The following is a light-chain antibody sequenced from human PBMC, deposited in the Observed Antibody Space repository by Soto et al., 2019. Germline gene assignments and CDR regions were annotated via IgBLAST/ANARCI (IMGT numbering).Light chain of an antibody. V-gene: IGKV3-15*01. CDR2: GAS. CDR1: QSVSSN. J-gene: IGKJ1*01. CDR3: QQYNNWPAT. Sequence: EIVMTQSPATLSVSPVGRATLSGRASQSVSSNLAWYQQKPGQAPRLLIYGASTRATGIPARFSGSGSGTEFTLTISSLQSEDFAVYCCQQYNNWPATFGQGTKVDIK.